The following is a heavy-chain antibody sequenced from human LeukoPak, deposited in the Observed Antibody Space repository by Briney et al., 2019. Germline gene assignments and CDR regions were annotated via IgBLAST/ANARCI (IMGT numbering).Heavy chain of an antibody. Sequence: YYMSWIRQAPGKGLEWVSYISNSGSTIYYADSVKGRFTMSRDNAKSSLYLQMNSLRVEDTAVYYCAKGMGFLTSVDYWGQGTLVTVSS. J-gene: IGHJ4*02. V-gene: IGHV3-11*04. CDR3: AKGMGFLTSVDY. CDR1: YY. CDR2: ISNSGSTI. D-gene: IGHD4-17*01.